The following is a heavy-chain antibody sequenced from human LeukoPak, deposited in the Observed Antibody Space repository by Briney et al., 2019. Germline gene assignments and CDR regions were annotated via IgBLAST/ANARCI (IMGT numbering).Heavy chain of an antibody. Sequence: KSGGSLRLSCAASELTFSDYYMSWIRQAPGKGLEWIAYISSSGSTTYYADSVKGRFTVSRDNAEKSLYLQMNSLRAEDTAVYYCARRIRAVNQVAQHGDYLWFDPWGQGTLVTVSS. D-gene: IGHD4-17*01. CDR3: ARRIRAVNQVAQHGDYLWFDP. J-gene: IGHJ5*02. CDR1: ELTFSDYY. CDR2: ISSSGSTT. V-gene: IGHV3-11*01.